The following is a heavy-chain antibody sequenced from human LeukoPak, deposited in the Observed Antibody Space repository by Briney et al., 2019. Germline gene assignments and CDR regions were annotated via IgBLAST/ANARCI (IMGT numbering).Heavy chain of an antibody. J-gene: IGHJ4*02. CDR1: GGSINSGSYY. CDR2: IYYSGST. Sequence: SETLSLTCTVSGGSINSGSYYWGWIRQPPGKGLEWIGSIYYSGSTYYNPSLKSRVTISVDTSKNQFSLKLSSVTAADTAVYYCASLEQWLALFDYWGQGTLVTVSS. V-gene: IGHV4-39*01. CDR3: ASLEQWLALFDY. D-gene: IGHD6-19*01.